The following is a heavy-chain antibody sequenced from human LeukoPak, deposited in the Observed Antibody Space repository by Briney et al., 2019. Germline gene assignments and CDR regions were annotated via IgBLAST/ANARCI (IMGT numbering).Heavy chain of an antibody. V-gene: IGHV1-69*04. Sequence: ASVKVSCKASGYTFTSYGISWVRQAPGQGLEWMGRIIPILGIANYAQKFQGRVTITADKSTSTAYMELSSLRSEDTAVYYCARDRGRSRSSGWYEDAFDIWGQGTMVTVSS. CDR1: GYTFTSYG. CDR3: ARDRGRSRSSGWYEDAFDI. D-gene: IGHD6-19*01. CDR2: IIPILGIA. J-gene: IGHJ3*02.